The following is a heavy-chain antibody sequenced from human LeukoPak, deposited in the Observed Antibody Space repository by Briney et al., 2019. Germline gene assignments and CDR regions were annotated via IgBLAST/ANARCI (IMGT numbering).Heavy chain of an antibody. V-gene: IGHV3-23*01. CDR3: RYSSSYIDAFDI. CDR1: GFTFSSYA. D-gene: IGHD6-13*01. J-gene: IGHJ3*02. CDR2: ISGSGGST. Sequence: QPGGSLRLSCAASGFTFSSYAMSWVRQAPGKGLEWVSAISGSGGSTYYADSVKGRFTISRDNSKNTLYLQMNSLRAEDTAVYYCRYSSSYIDAFDIWGQGTMVTVSS.